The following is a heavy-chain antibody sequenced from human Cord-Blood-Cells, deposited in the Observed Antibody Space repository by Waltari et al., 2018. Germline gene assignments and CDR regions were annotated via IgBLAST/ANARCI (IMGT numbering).Heavy chain of an antibody. V-gene: IGHV4-4*02. CDR3: ARVRGAIY. D-gene: IGHD1-26*01. CDR1: GGTISSSNW. J-gene: IGHJ4*02. Sequence: QVQLQESGPGLVKPSGNLSLTCAVSGGTISSSNWWSWVRQPPGKGLGWIGEIYHSGSTDYNPSLKGRVTISGDKYKTQFSLRLSSVTAADTAVYYCARVRGAIYWGQGTLVTVSS. CDR2: IYHSGST.